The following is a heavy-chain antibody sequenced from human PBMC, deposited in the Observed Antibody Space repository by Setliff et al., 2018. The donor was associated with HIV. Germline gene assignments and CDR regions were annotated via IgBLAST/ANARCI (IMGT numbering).Heavy chain of an antibody. Sequence: PGGSLRLSCAASGFSFSSHWMSWVRQAPGKGLEWVANIKEDGSERYYVESVKGRFIISRDNARNSLHLQMNSLRVEDTATYYCVRGAPRAASGSLPWIYWGQGTLVTVSS. CDR3: VRGAPRAASGSLPWIY. CDR2: IKEDGSER. V-gene: IGHV3-7*04. D-gene: IGHD5-12*01. J-gene: IGHJ4*02. CDR1: GFSFSSHW.